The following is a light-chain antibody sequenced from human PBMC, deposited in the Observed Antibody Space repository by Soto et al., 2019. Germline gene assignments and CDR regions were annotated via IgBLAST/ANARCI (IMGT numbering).Light chain of an antibody. CDR1: QSVLYSSNNKNY. CDR2: WAS. V-gene: IGKV4-1*01. Sequence: DIVMTQSPDSLAVSLGERATINCKSSQSVLYSSNNKNYLAWYQQKPGQPPKLLIYWASTRESGVPDRFSGSGSGTDFTLTISSLQAEDVAVYYCQQYYSTLTFGQETKLEIK. CDR3: QQYYSTLT. J-gene: IGKJ2*01.